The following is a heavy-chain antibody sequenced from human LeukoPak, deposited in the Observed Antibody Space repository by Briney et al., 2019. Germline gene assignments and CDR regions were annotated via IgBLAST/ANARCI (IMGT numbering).Heavy chain of an antibody. Sequence: GGSLRLSCAASGFTFSGSAMHWVRQASGKGLEWVGRIRSKANSYATAYAASVKGRFTISRDDSKNTAYLQMNSLKTEDTAVYYCTRLVSGRAYYYGMDVWGQGTTVTVSS. CDR1: GFTFSGSA. J-gene: IGHJ6*02. CDR3: TRLVSGRAYYYGMDV. D-gene: IGHD1-26*01. V-gene: IGHV3-73*01. CDR2: IRSKANSYAT.